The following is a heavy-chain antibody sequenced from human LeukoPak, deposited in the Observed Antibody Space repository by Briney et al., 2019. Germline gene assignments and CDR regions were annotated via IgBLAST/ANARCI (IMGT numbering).Heavy chain of an antibody. J-gene: IGHJ4*02. CDR2: IRAYNGSI. CDR1: GYTFTCYG. V-gene: IGHV1-18*01. D-gene: IGHD6-25*01. CDR3: ARDRQRDYFDY. Sequence: ASVKVCFKSSGYTFTCYGTCWVRQDPGQGLEWMGVIRAYNGSINNAQKLPGRGPMTTDTSTSTAYMQLRSLRSDDTAVYYCARDRQRDYFDYWGQGTLVTVSS.